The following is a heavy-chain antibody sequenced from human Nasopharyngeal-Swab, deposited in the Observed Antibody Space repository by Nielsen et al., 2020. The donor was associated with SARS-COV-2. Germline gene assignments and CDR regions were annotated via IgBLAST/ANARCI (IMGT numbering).Heavy chain of an antibody. CDR2: ISSSGSTI. CDR3: ARGPDLYYYYGMDV. J-gene: IGHJ6*02. V-gene: IGHV3-11*01. D-gene: IGHD2-2*01. Sequence: GESLKISCAASGFTFSDYYMSWIRQAPGKGLEWVSYISSSGSTIYYADSVKGRFTISRDNAKNSLYLQMNGLRAEDTAVYYCARGPDLYYYYGMDVWGQGTTVTVSS. CDR1: GFTFSDYY.